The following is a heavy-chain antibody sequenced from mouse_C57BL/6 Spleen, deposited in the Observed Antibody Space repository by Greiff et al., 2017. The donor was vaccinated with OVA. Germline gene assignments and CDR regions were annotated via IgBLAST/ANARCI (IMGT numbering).Heavy chain of an antibody. V-gene: IGHV1-69*01. CDR1: GYTFTSYW. CDR2: IDPSDSYT. D-gene: IGHD1-1*01. CDR3: ARGPLWVESYFDY. Sequence: QVQLQQPGAELVMPGASVKLSCKASGYTFTSYWMHWVKQRPGQGLEWIGEIDPSDSYTNYNQKFKGKSTLTVDKSSSTAYMQLSSLTSEDSAVYYCARGPLWVESYFDYWGQGTTLTVSS. J-gene: IGHJ2*01.